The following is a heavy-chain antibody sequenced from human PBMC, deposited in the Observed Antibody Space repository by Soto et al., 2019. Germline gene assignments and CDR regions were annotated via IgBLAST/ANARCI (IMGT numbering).Heavy chain of an antibody. J-gene: IGHJ6*02. Sequence: QVQLVQSGAEERKPGSSVTVSCKASGGTFSNYAISWVRQAPGQGLEWMGGIIPIVGTGSYAEKFQGRVTITADEPTTTAYMELSCLRFEDTAVYYCARVVILGPTASTHYYYHMDVWGPGTTVNVAS. V-gene: IGHV1-69*01. CDR3: ARVVILGPTASTHYYYHMDV. CDR1: GGTFSNYA. CDR2: IIPIVGTG. D-gene: IGHD2-21*01.